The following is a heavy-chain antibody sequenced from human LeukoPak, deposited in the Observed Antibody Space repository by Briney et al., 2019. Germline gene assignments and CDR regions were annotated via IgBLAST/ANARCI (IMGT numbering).Heavy chain of an antibody. V-gene: IGHV1-46*01. CDR1: GYTFTGYY. J-gene: IGHJ5*02. D-gene: IGHD4-23*01. CDR2: INPSGGST. Sequence: GASVKVSCKASGYTFTGYYMHWVRQAPGQGLEWMGIINPSGGSTSYAQKFQGRVTMTRDTSTSTVYMELSSLRSEDTAVYYCARDGTTVVKRDAFDPWGQGTLVTVSS. CDR3: ARDGTTVVKRDAFDP.